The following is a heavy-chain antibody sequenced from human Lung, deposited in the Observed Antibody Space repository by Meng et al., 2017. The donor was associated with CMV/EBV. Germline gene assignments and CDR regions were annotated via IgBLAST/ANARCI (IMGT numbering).Heavy chain of an antibody. J-gene: IGHJ5*02. Sequence: GESLKISCKGSGYSFTSYWIGWVRQMPGKGLEWRGIIYPADSDTRHSSSYQAQVTIPADKSISTAYLQGGSLKASNTAMYYGARQGYSSTDPSNWFDPWGQGTXVTVSS. V-gene: IGHV5-51*01. D-gene: IGHD6-13*01. CDR2: IYPADSDT. CDR3: ARQGYSSTDPSNWFDP. CDR1: GYSFTSYW.